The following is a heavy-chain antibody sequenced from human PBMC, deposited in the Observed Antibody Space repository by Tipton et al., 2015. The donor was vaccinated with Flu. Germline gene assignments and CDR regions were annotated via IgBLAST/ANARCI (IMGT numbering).Heavy chain of an antibody. CDR2: IYTSGST. CDR3: ARGCDFWSGGEYYFDY. J-gene: IGHJ4*02. D-gene: IGHD3-3*01. CDR1: GGSISSYY. V-gene: IGHV4-4*07. Sequence: LRLSCTVSGGSISSYYWSWIRQHAGKGLEWIGRIYTSGSTNYNPSLKSRFTMSVDTSKNQFSLKLSSVTAADTAVYYCARGCDFWSGGEYYFDYWGQGTLVTVSS.